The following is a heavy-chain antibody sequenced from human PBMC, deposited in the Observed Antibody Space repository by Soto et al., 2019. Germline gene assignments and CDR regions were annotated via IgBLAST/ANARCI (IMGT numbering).Heavy chain of an antibody. CDR2: ISGSGGST. CDR3: AKAGMYNWNYWSHDAFDI. CDR1: GFTFSSYA. V-gene: IGHV3-23*01. J-gene: IGHJ3*02. Sequence: GGSLRLSCAASGFTFSSYAMSWVRQAPGKGLEWVSAISGSGGSTYYADSVKGRFTISRDNSKNTLYLQMNSLRAEDTAVYYCAKAGMYNWNYWSHDAFDIRGQGTMVTVSS. D-gene: IGHD1-7*01.